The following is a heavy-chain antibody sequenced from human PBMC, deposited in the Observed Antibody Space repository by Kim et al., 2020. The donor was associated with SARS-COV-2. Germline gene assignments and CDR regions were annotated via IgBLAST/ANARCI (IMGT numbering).Heavy chain of an antibody. J-gene: IGHJ2*01. Sequence: SETLSLTCTVAGGSISNYYWSWIRQPPGKGLEWIGYIYYSGSTKNNPSLKSRVTISVDTSKNQFSLKLSSVTAADTAVYYCARHYYLSSDYYSEGCFDLWGRGTLVTVSS. CDR2: IYYSGST. V-gene: IGHV4-59*08. CDR3: ARHYYLSSDYYSEGCFDL. CDR1: GGSISNYY. D-gene: IGHD3-22*01.